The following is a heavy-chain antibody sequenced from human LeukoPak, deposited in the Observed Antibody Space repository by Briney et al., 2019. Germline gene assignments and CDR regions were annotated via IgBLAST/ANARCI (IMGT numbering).Heavy chain of an antibody. J-gene: IGHJ4*02. CDR3: AAPGVPADTYYFDY. D-gene: IGHD2-2*01. V-gene: IGHV3-7*01. Sequence: GGSLRLSCAASGFTFSNYWMTWFRQTPGKGLEWVANIKQDGSTKYYVASVKGRFTISRDNSKNTLYLQMNSLRAEDTAVYYCAAPGVPADTYYFDYWGQGTLVTVSS. CDR2: IKQDGSTK. CDR1: GFTFSNYW.